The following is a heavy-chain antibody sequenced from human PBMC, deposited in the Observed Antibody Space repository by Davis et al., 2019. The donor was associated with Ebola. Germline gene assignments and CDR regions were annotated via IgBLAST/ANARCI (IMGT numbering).Heavy chain of an antibody. D-gene: IGHD6-19*01. CDR2: IRSKANSYAT. CDR3: PTQGVGQWLVQPDYYYYYGMDV. CDR1: GFTFSGSA. J-gene: IGHJ6*04. V-gene: IGHV3-73*01. Sequence: GESLKISCTASGFTFSGSAMHWVRQASGKGLEWVDRIRSKANSYATAYAASVKGRFTISRDDSKNTAYLQMNSLKTEDTAVYYCPTQGVGQWLVQPDYYYYYGMDVWGKGTTVTVSS.